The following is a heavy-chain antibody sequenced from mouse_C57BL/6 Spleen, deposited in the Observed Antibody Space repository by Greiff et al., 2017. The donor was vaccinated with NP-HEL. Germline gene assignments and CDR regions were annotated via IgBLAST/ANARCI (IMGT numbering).Heavy chain of an antibody. CDR1: GYTFTDYY. CDR2: INPNNGGT. Sequence: VQLQQSGPELVKPGASVKISCKASGYTFTDYYMNWVKQSHGKSLEWIGDINPNNGGTSYNQKFKGKATLTVDKSSSTAYMELRSLTSEDSAVYYCARVDPRYYFDYWGQGTTLTVSS. V-gene: IGHV1-26*01. J-gene: IGHJ2*01. CDR3: ARVDPRYYFDY.